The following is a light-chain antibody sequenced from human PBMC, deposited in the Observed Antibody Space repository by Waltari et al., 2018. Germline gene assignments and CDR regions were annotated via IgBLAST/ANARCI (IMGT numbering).Light chain of an antibody. CDR2: EDD. J-gene: IGLJ3*02. Sequence: NFMLTQPHSVSESPGKTVTISCTRSSGSIASNTLQWDQQRPGSSPTPVIFEDDQRPSGVPDRFSGSIDSSSNSASLTISGLKTEDEADYYCQSYDSSDRWVFGGGTRLTVL. V-gene: IGLV6-57*01. CDR1: SGSIASNT. CDR3: QSYDSSDRWV.